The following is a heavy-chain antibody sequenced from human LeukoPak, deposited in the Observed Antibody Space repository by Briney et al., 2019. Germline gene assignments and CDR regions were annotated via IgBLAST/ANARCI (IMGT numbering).Heavy chain of an antibody. Sequence: PGGSLRLSCAASGFTFSGYEMNWVRQAPGKGLEWVSSISSSSGHIFYADSVKGRFTISRDNAKNSLYLQMNSLRAEDTAVYYCARGGTGATRDDTFDIWGQGAMVTASS. CDR1: GFTFSGYE. D-gene: IGHD1-7*01. CDR2: ISSSSGHI. J-gene: IGHJ3*02. V-gene: IGHV3-21*01. CDR3: ARGGTGATRDDTFDI.